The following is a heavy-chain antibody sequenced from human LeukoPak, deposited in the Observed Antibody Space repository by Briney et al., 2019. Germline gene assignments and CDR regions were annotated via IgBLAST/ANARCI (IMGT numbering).Heavy chain of an antibody. V-gene: IGHV4-34*01. CDR1: GGSFSGYY. J-gene: IGHJ6*03. CDR3: ARLAILSSGGFVYYYYYMDV. D-gene: IGHD3-10*01. CDR2: INHSGST. Sequence: SETLSLTCAVYGGSFSGYYWSWIRQPPGKGLEWIGEINHSGSTNYNPSLKSRVTISVDTSKNQFSLKLSSVTAADTAVYYCARLAILSSGGFVYYYYYMDVWGKGTTVTVSS.